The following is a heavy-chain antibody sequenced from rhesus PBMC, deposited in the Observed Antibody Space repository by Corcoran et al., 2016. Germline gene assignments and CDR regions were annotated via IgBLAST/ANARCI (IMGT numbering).Heavy chain of an antibody. D-gene: IGHD3-9*01. Sequence: QVQLVQSGADVKKPGASVKLSCKASGYTFTSYYINWVRQAPGKVPEWKEWINPRNGKTGYAQKFHGRVTMTRDTSTTTVYMEVSSLRSEDTAVYYCTRAGYFEEYDYWGQGVLVTVSS. V-gene: IGHV1S9*01. CDR1: GYTFTSYY. CDR2: INPRNGKT. CDR3: TRAGYFEEYDY. J-gene: IGHJ4*01.